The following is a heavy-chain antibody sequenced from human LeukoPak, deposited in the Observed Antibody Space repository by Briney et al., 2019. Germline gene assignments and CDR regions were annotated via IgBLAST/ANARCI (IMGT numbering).Heavy chain of an antibody. CDR1: GFTVSSNY. D-gene: IGHD3-22*01. Sequence: PGGSLRLSCAASGFTVSSNYMSWVRQAPGKGLEWVSVIYSGGSTCYADSVKGRFTISRDNSKNTLYLQMNSLRAEDTAVYYCARDRTRADSSGYYSDYWGQGTLVTVSS. CDR3: ARDRTRADSSGYYSDY. J-gene: IGHJ4*02. V-gene: IGHV3-66*01. CDR2: IYSGGST.